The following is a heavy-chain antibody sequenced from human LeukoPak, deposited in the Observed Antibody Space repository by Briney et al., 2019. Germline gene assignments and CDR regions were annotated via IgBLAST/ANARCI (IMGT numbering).Heavy chain of an antibody. CDR1: GIPFSRYW. CDR2: IKQDGSEK. CDR3: ARGQLLFDYYYGMDV. D-gene: IGHD2-2*01. J-gene: IGHJ6*02. Sequence: GSLRPPCGALGIPFSRYWKGLVRQAPGKGVEWVAKIKQDGSEKYYVDSVKGRFTISRDNAKNSLYLQMNSLRAEDTAVYYCARGQLLFDYYYGMDVWGQGTTATVSS. V-gene: IGHV3-7*01.